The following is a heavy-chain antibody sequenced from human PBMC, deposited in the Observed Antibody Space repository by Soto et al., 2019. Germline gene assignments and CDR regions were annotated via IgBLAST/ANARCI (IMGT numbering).Heavy chain of an antibody. J-gene: IGHJ6*03. CDR3: ARDRRYCSGGSCDYYYMDV. Sequence: SETLSLTCTVSGGSISSYYWSWIRQPPGKGPEWIGYIYYSGSTNYNPSLKSRVTISVDTSKNQFSLKLSSVTAADTAVYYCARDRRYCSGGSCDYYYMDVWGKGTTVTVSS. V-gene: IGHV4-59*01. D-gene: IGHD2-15*01. CDR1: GGSISSYY. CDR2: IYYSGST.